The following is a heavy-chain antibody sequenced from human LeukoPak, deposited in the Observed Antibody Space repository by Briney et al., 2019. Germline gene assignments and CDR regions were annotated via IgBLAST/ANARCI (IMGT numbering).Heavy chain of an antibody. CDR2: IIPIFGTA. CDR3: ARSELHYYYYYMDV. V-gene: IGHV1-69*05. Sequence: SVKVSCKASGGTFISYAISWVRQAPGQGLEWMGGIIPIFGTANYAQKFQGRVTITTGESTSTAYMELSRLRSEDTAVYYCARSELHYYYYYMDVWGKGTTVTISS. CDR1: GGTFISYA. J-gene: IGHJ6*03. D-gene: IGHD1-14*01.